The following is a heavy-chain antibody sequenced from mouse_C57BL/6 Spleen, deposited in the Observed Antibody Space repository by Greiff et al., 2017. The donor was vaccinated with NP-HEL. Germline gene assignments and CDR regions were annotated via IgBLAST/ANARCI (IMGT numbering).Heavy chain of an antibody. CDR2: IYPGDGDT. CDR1: GYAFSSSW. CDR3: AREEGDSSGYVDYAMDY. V-gene: IGHV1-82*01. Sequence: VQLQQSGPELVKPGASVKISCKASGYAFSSSWMNWVKQRPGKGLEWIGRIYPGDGDTNYNGKFKGKATLTADKSSSTAYMQLSSLRSEDSAVYFYAREEGDSSGYVDYAMDYWGQGTSVTVSS. J-gene: IGHJ4*01. D-gene: IGHD3-2*02.